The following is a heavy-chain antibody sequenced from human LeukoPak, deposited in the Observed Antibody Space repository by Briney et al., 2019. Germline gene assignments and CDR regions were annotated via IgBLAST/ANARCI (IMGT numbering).Heavy chain of an antibody. CDR2: ISSSGSTI. V-gene: IGHV3-48*03. Sequence: QPGGSLRLSCAASGFTFSSYETNWVRQAPGKGLEWVSYISSSGSTIYYADSVKGRFTISRDNAKKSLYLQMNSLRAEDTAVYYCARGHGVVAASDDAFDIWGQGTMVTVSS. J-gene: IGHJ3*02. CDR1: GFTFSSYE. D-gene: IGHD2-2*01. CDR3: ARGHGVVAASDDAFDI.